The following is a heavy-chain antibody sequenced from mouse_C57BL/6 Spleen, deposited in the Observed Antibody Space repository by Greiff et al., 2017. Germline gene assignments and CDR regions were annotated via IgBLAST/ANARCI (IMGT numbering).Heavy chain of an antibody. D-gene: IGHD2-2*01. J-gene: IGHJ4*01. Sequence: VQLQESGAELVRPGTSVKMSCKASGYTFTNYWIGWAKQRPGHGLEWIGDIYPGGGYTNYNEKFKGKATLTADKSSSTAYMQFSSLTSEDSAIYYCARMVTTVYYAMDYWGQGTSVTVSS. CDR1: GYTFTNYW. V-gene: IGHV1-63*01. CDR3: ARMVTTVYYAMDY. CDR2: IYPGGGYT.